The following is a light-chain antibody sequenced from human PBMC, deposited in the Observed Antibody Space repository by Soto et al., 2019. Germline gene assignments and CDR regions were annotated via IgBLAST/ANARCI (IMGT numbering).Light chain of an antibody. CDR1: SSDIGRYKF. V-gene: IGLV2-14*01. Sequence: LTQPASVSGSPGQSITISCTGTSSDIGRYKFVSWFQQHPGKAPKLLIFEGTNRPSGVSNRFSGSKSGNTASLTISGLQAEDEAIYFCSSSTNTNTLVIFGGGTKVT. CDR2: EGT. CDR3: SSSTNTNTLVI. J-gene: IGLJ2*01.